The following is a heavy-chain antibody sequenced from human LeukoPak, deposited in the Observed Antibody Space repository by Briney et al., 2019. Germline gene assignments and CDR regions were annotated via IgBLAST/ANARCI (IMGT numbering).Heavy chain of an antibody. Sequence: GGSLRLSCAASGFTFSSSAMSWVRQASGKGLEWVGFIRSKAFGETAEYAASVKGRFTISRDDSKSIAYLQMNSLKTEDTAVYYCTRDRGSSTLGDYWGQGTLVTVSS. CDR2: IRSKAFGETA. V-gene: IGHV3-49*04. D-gene: IGHD7-27*01. CDR1: GFTFSSSA. J-gene: IGHJ4*02. CDR3: TRDRGSSTLGDY.